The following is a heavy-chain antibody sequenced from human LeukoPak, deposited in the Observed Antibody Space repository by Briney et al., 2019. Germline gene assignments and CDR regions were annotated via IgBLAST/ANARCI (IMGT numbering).Heavy chain of an antibody. CDR3: AKGSCSSTSCHFDY. Sequence: GRSLRLSCAASGFTFDDYAMHWLRQVPGKGLEWVSGISWNSGSIDYAVSVKGRFTISRDNAKNSLHLQMDSLRTEDTAFYYCAKGSCSSTSCHFDYWGQGTLVTVSS. CDR2: ISWNSGSI. CDR1: GFTFDDYA. D-gene: IGHD2-2*01. J-gene: IGHJ4*02. V-gene: IGHV3-9*01.